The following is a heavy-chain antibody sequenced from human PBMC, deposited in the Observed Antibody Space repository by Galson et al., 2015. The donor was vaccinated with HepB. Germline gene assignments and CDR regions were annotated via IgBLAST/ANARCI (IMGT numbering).Heavy chain of an antibody. CDR1: GYTLTGHY. J-gene: IGHJ3*02. V-gene: IGHV1-2*02. CDR3: AKRSTSGWDLHAFDI. Sequence: SVKVSCKASGYTLTGHYIYWVRQAPGQGLECMGWINPNSGGTNYAQKFQGRVTMTRDTSISTAYMELSSLRSDDTAIYYCAKRSTSGWDLHAFDIWGQGTMVTVSS. CDR2: INPNSGGT. D-gene: IGHD6-19*01.